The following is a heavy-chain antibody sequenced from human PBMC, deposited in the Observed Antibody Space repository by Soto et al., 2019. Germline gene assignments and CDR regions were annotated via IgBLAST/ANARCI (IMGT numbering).Heavy chain of an antibody. CDR3: ARDNGYSYGYTLDH. Sequence: SETLSLTCAVSGGSISSYYWSWFRQPPGKGLEWIGYIYYSGSTNYNPSLKSRVIISVDTSKNQFSLKLSSVTAADTAVYYCARDNGYSYGYTLDHWGQGTLVTVSS. CDR2: IYYSGST. J-gene: IGHJ4*02. D-gene: IGHD5-18*01. V-gene: IGHV4-59*01. CDR1: GGSISSYY.